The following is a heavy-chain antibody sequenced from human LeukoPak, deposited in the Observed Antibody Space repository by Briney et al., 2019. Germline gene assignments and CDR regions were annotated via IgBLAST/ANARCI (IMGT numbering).Heavy chain of an antibody. CDR1: GFTFSIYA. Sequence: GGSLRLSCAVSGFTFSIYAIHWVRQAPGKGLQWVAVISYDGTDKYYADSVKGRFTISRDNSKNTLYLQMNSLRAEDTAVYYCAGRNHYDSKEIDYWGQGTLVTVSS. CDR2: ISYDGTDK. V-gene: IGHV3-30*04. J-gene: IGHJ4*02. D-gene: IGHD3-22*01. CDR3: AGRNHYDSKEIDY.